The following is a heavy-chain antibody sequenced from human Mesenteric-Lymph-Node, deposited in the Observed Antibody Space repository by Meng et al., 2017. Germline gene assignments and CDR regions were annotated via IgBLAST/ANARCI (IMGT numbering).Heavy chain of an antibody. CDR2: IKQDGSEK. Sequence: GESLKISCAASGFTFSSYWMSWVRQAPGKGLEWVANIKQDGSEKYYVDSVKGRFTISRDNAKNSLYLQMNSLRAEDTAVYYCARGVSIAVAGTNFDYWGQGTLVTAPQ. CDR3: ARGVSIAVAGTNFDY. CDR1: GFTFSSYW. J-gene: IGHJ4*02. D-gene: IGHD6-19*01. V-gene: IGHV3-7*01.